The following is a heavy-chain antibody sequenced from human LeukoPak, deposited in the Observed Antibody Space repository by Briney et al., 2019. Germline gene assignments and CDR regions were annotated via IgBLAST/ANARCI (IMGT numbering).Heavy chain of an antibody. D-gene: IGHD1-14*01. CDR3: AGDRK. CDR2: IYTSGST. J-gene: IGHJ4*02. V-gene: IGHV4-61*02. CDR1: GASINSGSYY. Sequence: PSETLSLTCTVSGASINSGSYYWTWIRQPAGKGLEWIGRIYTSGSTNYNPSLKSRVTISLDTSKNHFSLKLDSVTAADTAVYYCAGDRKWGQGTLVTVSS.